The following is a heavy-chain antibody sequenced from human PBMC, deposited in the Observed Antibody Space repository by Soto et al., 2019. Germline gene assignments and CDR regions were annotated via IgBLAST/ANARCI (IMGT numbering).Heavy chain of an antibody. D-gene: IGHD2-15*01. Sequence: EVQLVESGGGLVQPGGSLRLSCAASGFTLSSYDIHWVRQATGEGLAWVSGIGSGGDTHYADSVKGRFIISREDGKNSLYLQMTNLRFGDTAVYYCTRKTPPTGMEVWGQGATVTVSS. V-gene: IGHV3-13*01. CDR3: TRKTPPTGMEV. J-gene: IGHJ6*02. CDR2: IGSGGDT. CDR1: GFTLSSYD.